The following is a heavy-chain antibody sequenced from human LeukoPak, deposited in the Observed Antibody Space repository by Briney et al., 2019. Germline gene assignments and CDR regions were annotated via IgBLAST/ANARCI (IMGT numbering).Heavy chain of an antibody. CDR2: ITAYT. CDR1: GYIFTKYG. V-gene: IGHV1-18*01. D-gene: IGHD3-22*01. CDR3: GRVRYYDSSGYPFSSDF. J-gene: IGHJ4*02. Sequence: ASVKVSCKASGYIFTKYGFTWERQAPGQGLEWMGWITAYTSYAQKFQGRVTMTTDTSTSTAYMELRSLRSDDTAVYYCGRVRYYDSSGYPFSSDFWGQGTLVTVSS.